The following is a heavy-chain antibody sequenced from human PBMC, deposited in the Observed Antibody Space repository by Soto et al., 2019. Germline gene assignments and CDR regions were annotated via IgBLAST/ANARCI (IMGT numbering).Heavy chain of an antibody. CDR1: GFIFSDYA. CDR3: ARQGPGGGGDL. D-gene: IGHD3-16*01. CDR2: ISHDGSHK. V-gene: IGHV3-30*03. Sequence: QVQLVESGGGVVQPGRSLRLSCVVSGFIFSDYAMYWVRQAPGKGLEWVAVISHDGSHKYYTDSLKGRFSISRDNSKNTLTLQMDSLRHDDTAVYYCARQGPGGGGDLWGQGTLVTVSS. J-gene: IGHJ5*02.